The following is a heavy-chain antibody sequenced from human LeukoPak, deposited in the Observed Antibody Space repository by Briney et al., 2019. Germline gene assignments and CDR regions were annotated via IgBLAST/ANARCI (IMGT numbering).Heavy chain of an antibody. Sequence: GGSLRLSCAASGFSFSSYSMNWVRQAPGKGLEWVSSISSSSSYIYYADSVKGRFTISRDNAKNSLYLQMNSLRAEDTAVYYCASEMPVHPYNWFDPWGQGTLVTVSS. D-gene: IGHD1-1*01. CDR1: GFSFSSYS. J-gene: IGHJ5*02. CDR2: ISSSSSYI. V-gene: IGHV3-21*01. CDR3: ASEMPVHPYNWFDP.